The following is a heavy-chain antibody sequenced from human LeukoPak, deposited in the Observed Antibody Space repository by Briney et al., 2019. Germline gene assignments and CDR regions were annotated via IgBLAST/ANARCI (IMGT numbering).Heavy chain of an antibody. CDR3: AKDRPNGMDV. V-gene: IGHV3-23*01. CDR2: INGNGDET. CDR1: GFTFRNYA. J-gene: IGHJ6*02. Sequence: GGSLRLSCAASGFTFRNYALSWIRQAPGKGLEWVSGINGNGDETYYADSVKGRFTISRDNSKNTLYLQVNSLRVEDTAIYYCAKDRPNGMDVWGQGTTVTVSS.